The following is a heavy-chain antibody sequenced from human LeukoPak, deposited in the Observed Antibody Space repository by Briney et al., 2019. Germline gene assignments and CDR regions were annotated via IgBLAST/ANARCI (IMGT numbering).Heavy chain of an antibody. CDR2: IYTSGST. Sequence: SETLSLTCTVSGGSISSYYWSWIRQPAGKGLEWIGRIYTSGSTNYNPSLKSRVTMSVDTSKNQFSLKLSSVTAADTAVYYCARQTYDFWSGYYTEDYWGQGTLVTVSS. CDR1: GGSISSYY. CDR3: ARQTYDFWSGYYTEDY. J-gene: IGHJ4*02. V-gene: IGHV4-4*07. D-gene: IGHD3-3*01.